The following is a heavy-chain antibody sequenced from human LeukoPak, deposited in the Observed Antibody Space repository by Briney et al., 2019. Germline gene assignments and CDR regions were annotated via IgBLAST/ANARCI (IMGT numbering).Heavy chain of an antibody. J-gene: IGHJ4*02. CDR2: ISAYNGDT. CDR3: ARDFSNTSGFKAVVDS. V-gene: IGHV1-18*01. CDR1: GFTFTHYG. Sequence: GASVKVSCKASGFTFTHYGISWVRQAPGQGLEWMGWISAYNGDTKYTQKFQGRLTMTTDTSTTTAYMELRSLTSDDTAVYFCARDFSNTSGFKAVVDSWGQGTLVTVSS. D-gene: IGHD3-22*01.